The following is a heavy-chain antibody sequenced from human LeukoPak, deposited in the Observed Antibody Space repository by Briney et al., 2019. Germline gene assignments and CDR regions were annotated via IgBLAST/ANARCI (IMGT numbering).Heavy chain of an antibody. J-gene: IGHJ4*02. D-gene: IGHD3-10*01. CDR1: GYTFSRYW. V-gene: IGHV3-74*01. CDR2: INEDGSST. Sequence: PGGSLRLSCAASGYTFSRYWMHWVRQGPGKGLVWVSRINEDGSSTSYAESVGGRFTISRDNAKNMLYLQMNSLRAEDAAVYYCTTDTFGARDSWGQGTLVTVSS. CDR3: TTDTFGARDS.